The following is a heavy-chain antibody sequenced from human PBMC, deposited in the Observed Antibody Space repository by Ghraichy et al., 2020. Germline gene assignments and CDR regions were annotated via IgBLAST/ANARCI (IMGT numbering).Heavy chain of an antibody. Sequence: SETLSLTCTVSGASLSGSFWTWIRQPPGKGLEWIGFIYYDVSTSSNPSLKSRVTISIDTPISLDTSKNQFSLRLTSVTAADTAVYYCARGRVPGYWGQGTLVTISS. CDR2: IYYDVST. D-gene: IGHD3-10*01. V-gene: IGHV4-59*01. CDR1: GASLSGSF. J-gene: IGHJ4*02. CDR3: ARGRVPGY.